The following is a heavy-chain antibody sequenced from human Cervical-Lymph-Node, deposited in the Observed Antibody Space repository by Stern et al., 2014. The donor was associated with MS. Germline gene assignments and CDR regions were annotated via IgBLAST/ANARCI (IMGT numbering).Heavy chain of an antibody. CDR3: VRAREGYYFDY. Sequence: QVTLRESGPALVKPTQTLTLTCTFSGFSLSTTGMCLSWIRQPPGKALEWLALLDWDGDKYYSTALKTRLTISKDTSKNLVVLTMTNMAPLDTATYFCVRAREGYYFDYWGQGIPVTVSS. D-gene: IGHD2-21*01. CDR1: GFSLSTTGMC. V-gene: IGHV2-70*01. CDR2: LDWDGDK. J-gene: IGHJ4*02.